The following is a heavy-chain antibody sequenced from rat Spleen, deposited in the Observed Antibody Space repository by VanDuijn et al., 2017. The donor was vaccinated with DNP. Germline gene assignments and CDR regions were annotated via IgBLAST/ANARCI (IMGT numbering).Heavy chain of an antibody. D-gene: IGHD3-6*01. CDR1: GFTFSDYY. J-gene: IGHJ2*01. CDR3: ARHGTDLIGDYFDY. CDR2: IAYDGGIT. Sequence: EVQLVESGGGLVQPGRSLKLSCAASGFTFSDYYMAWVRQAPTKGLEWVAYIAYDGGITYYGDSVKGRFTVSRDNAKSSLYLQMDSLRSEDTATYYCARHGTDLIGDYFDYWGQGVMVTVSS. V-gene: IGHV5-20*01.